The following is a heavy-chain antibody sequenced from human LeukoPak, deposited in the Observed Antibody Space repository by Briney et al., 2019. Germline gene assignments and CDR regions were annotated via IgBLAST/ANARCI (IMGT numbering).Heavy chain of an antibody. CDR3: ARFIYDFWSGYPPYFDY. Sequence: GGSLRLSCAASGFTFSSYSMNWVRQAPGKGLEWVSSISSSRSYIYYADSVKGRFTISRDNAKNSLYLQMNSLRAEDTAVYYCARFIYDFWSGYPPYFDYWGQGTLVTVSS. J-gene: IGHJ4*02. CDR1: GFTFSSYS. D-gene: IGHD3-3*01. CDR2: ISSSRSYI. V-gene: IGHV3-21*01.